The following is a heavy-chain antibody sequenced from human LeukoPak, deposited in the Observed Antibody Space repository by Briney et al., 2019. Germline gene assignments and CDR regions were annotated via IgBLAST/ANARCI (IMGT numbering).Heavy chain of an antibody. CDR2: IRYDGSNK. Sequence: GGSLRLSCAASGFTFSSYGMHWVRQAPGKGLERVAFIRYDGSNKYYADSVKGRLTISRDNSKNTLYLQMSSLRAEDTAVYYCAKPVLRFLEWCFDYWGQGTLVTVSS. J-gene: IGHJ4*02. V-gene: IGHV3-30*02. CDR3: AKPVLRFLEWCFDY. D-gene: IGHD3-3*01. CDR1: GFTFSSYG.